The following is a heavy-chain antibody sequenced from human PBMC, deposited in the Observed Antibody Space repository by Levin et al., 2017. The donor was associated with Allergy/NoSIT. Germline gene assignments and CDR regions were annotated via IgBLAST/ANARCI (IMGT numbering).Heavy chain of an antibody. Sequence: GGSLRLSCAASGFTFSNAWMSWVRQAPGKGLEWVGRIKSKTDGGTTDYAAPVKGRFTIPRDDSKNTLYLQMNSLKTEDTAVYYCTLYDSSGYYGEGFDYWGQGTLVTVSS. V-gene: IGHV3-15*01. CDR1: GFTFSNAW. CDR2: IKSKTDGGTT. J-gene: IGHJ4*02. CDR3: TLYDSSGYYGEGFDY. D-gene: IGHD3-22*01.